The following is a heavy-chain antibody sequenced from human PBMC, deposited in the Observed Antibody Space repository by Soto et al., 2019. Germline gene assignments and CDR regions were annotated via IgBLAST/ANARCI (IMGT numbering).Heavy chain of an antibody. Sequence: EVQLVESGGGLVQRGGSLRVSCAASGFTFSRFRMHWVRQAPGMGLVWVSLINSHGSSTNYADSVKGRFTISRDNAKNSLYLLMNSRRVEDTAVYYCIRAGGSGSGGRCTHKNFYGMDGWGQGTTVTVS. CDR2: INSHGSST. CDR3: IRAGGSGSGGRCTHKNFYGMDG. J-gene: IGHJ6*02. D-gene: IGHD2-15*01. V-gene: IGHV3-74*02. CDR1: GFTFSRFR.